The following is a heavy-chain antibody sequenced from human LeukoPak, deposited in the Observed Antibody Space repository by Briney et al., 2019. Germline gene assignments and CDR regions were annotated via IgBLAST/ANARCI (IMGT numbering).Heavy chain of an antibody. CDR2: INTDGSTT. D-gene: IGHD1-26*01. J-gene: IGHJ4*02. CDR3: ARGRDGSYHY. Sequence: GGSLRLSCTASGYTFTNVWMQWVRQAPGKGLVCVSRINTDGSTTTYADSVKGRFTISRDNAKNTLYLRMNRLRVEDTDVYHCARGRDGSYHYWGQGTLVTVSS. V-gene: IGHV3-74*01. CDR1: GYTFTNVW.